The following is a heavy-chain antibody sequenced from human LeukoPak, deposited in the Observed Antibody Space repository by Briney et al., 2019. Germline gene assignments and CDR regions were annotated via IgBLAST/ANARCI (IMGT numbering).Heavy chain of an antibody. D-gene: IGHD4-17*01. V-gene: IGHV4-59*01. Sequence: PSETLSLTCTVSGGSISSYYWSWIRQPPGKGLAWIGYIYYSGSTNYNPSLKSRVTISVDTSKNQFSLKLSSVTAADTAVYYCARVDGDYEIDYWGQGTLVTVSS. CDR2: IYYSGST. J-gene: IGHJ4*02. CDR1: GGSISSYY. CDR3: ARVDGDYEIDY.